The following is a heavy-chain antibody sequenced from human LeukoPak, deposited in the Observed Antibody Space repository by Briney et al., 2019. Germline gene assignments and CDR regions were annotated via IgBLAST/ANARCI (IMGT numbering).Heavy chain of an antibody. CDR1: GYTFTSYY. D-gene: IGHD5-12*01. J-gene: IGHJ4*02. CDR3: ARGNSGYDKEVFDY. V-gene: IGHV1-69*13. CDR2: IIPIFGTA. Sequence: SVKVSCKASGYTFTSYYMHWVRQAPGQGLEWMGGIIPIFGTANYAQKFQGRVTITADESTSTAYMELSSLRSEDTAVYYCARGNSGYDKEVFDYWGQGTLVTVSS.